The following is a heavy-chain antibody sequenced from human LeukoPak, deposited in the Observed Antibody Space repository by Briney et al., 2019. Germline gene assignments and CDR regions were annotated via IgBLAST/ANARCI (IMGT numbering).Heavy chain of an antibody. CDR2: IYYSGST. V-gene: IGHV4-61*03. Sequence: PSETLSLTCSVSGGSASSGGFYRTWIRQPPGRGLEWIVYIYYSGSTEYNPSLRSRVSISADTSKNHFSLKLSSVTAADTAVYYCARGIVGVTYFDEWGQGMLVTVSS. J-gene: IGHJ4*02. D-gene: IGHD1-26*01. CDR3: ARGIVGVTYFDE. CDR1: GGSASSGGFY.